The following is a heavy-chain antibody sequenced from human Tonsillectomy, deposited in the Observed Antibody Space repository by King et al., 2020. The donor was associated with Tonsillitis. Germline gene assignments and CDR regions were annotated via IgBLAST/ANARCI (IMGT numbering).Heavy chain of an antibody. V-gene: IGHV4-61*02. Sequence: VQLQESGPGLVKPSQTLSLTCTVSGGSISSGSYYWSWIRQPAGKGLEWIGRIYTSGSTNYNPSLKSRVTISVDTSKNQFSLKLSSVTAADPAVYYCARDPAGTNWFDPWGQGTLVTVSS. D-gene: IGHD1-1*01. CDR3: ARDPAGTNWFDP. CDR1: GGSISSGSYY. J-gene: IGHJ5*02. CDR2: IYTSGST.